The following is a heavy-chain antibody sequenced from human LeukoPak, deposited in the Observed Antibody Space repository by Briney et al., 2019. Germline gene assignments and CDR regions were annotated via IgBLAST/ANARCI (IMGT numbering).Heavy chain of an antibody. CDR1: GFTFSTYW. CDR2: ISPDGSST. V-gene: IGHV3-74*01. CDR3: TRGYGP. D-gene: IGHD4-17*01. Sequence: GGSLRLSCAASGFTFSTYWMHWVPQAPGKGPVWVSRISPDGSSTRYADSVKGRFTISRDNARNTLYLQMNSLRAEDTAVYHCTRGYGPWGQGTLVTVSS. J-gene: IGHJ5*02.